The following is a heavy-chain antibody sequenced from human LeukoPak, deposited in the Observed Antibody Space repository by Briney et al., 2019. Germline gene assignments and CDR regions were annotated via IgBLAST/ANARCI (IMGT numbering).Heavy chain of an antibody. CDR2: IYYSGST. CDR1: GGSISSGGYY. D-gene: IGHD2-8*01. CDR3: AREGYCTNGVCYKDYYYYMDV. Sequence: SQTLSLTCTVSGGSISSGGYYWSWIRQHPGKGLEWIGYIYYSGSTYYNPSLKSRVTISVDTSKNQCSLKLSSVTAADTAVYYCAREGYCTNGVCYKDYYYYMDVWGKGTTVTVSS. J-gene: IGHJ6*03. V-gene: IGHV4-31*03.